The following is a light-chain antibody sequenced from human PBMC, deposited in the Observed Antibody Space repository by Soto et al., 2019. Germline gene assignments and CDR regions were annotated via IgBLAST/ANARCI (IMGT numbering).Light chain of an antibody. V-gene: IGLV1-44*01. Sequence: QSVLTQPPSASGIPGQRVTISCSGSSSNIGGNTVNWYQKLPGTAPKLLIYSNNQRPSGVPDRFSGSKSGTSASLAIRGLQSEDEAEYYCAVWDDSLNGVVFGGGTQLTVL. CDR3: AVWDDSLNGVV. CDR2: SNN. J-gene: IGLJ2*01. CDR1: SSNIGGNT.